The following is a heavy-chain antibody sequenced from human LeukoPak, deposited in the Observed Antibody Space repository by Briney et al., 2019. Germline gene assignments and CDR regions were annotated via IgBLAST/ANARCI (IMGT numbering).Heavy chain of an antibody. CDR3: AKGLLLWFGDY. Sequence: GGSLRLSCAASRFTFSSYGMHWVRQAPGKGLEWVAFIPYDGNNKYYADSVKGRFTISRDNSKNTLYLQMNSLRAEDTAVYYCAKGLLLWFGDYWGQGTLVTVSS. CDR1: RFTFSSYG. D-gene: IGHD3-10*01. CDR2: IPYDGNNK. V-gene: IGHV3-30*02. J-gene: IGHJ4*02.